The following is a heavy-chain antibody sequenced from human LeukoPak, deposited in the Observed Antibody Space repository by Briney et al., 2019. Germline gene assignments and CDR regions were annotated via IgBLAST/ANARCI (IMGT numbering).Heavy chain of an antibody. D-gene: IGHD5-24*01. V-gene: IGHV4-34*01. CDR2: INHSGST. J-gene: IGHJ5*02. CDR1: GGSFSGYY. Sequence: SETLSLTCAVYGGSFSGYYWSWIRQPPGKGLEWIGEINHSGSTNYNPSLKSRVTISVDTSKNQFSLKLSSVTAADTAVYYCARGRRWLQLRRDWFDPWGQGTLVTVSS. CDR3: ARGRRWLQLRRDWFDP.